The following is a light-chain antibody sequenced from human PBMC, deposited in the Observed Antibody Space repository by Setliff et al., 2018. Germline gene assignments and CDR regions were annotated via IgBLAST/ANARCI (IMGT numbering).Light chain of an antibody. CDR1: SSDVGGYDY. CDR2: DVI. CDR3: GSYTSINTLLYI. J-gene: IGLJ1*01. Sequence: LTQPASVSGSPGQSITISCTGSSSDVGGYDYVSWYQHHPGRAPKFMIYDVIKRPSGVSNRFSGSKSGNTASLTISGLQAEDEADYYCGSYTSINTLLYIFGTGTKVTVL. V-gene: IGLV2-14*03.